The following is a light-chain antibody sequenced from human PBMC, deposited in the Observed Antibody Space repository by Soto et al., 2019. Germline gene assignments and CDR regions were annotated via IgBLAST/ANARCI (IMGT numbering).Light chain of an antibody. CDR1: SSDFGTYNY. CDR3: SSYTSSGSVL. J-gene: IGLJ2*01. V-gene: IGLV2-14*01. Sequence: QSALTQPASVSGSPGQSITISCTGTSSDFGTYNYVSWYQQYPGKAPKLVIYEVSYRPSGVSDRFSGSKSGNTASLTISGLQAEDEADYCCSSYTSSGSVLLGGGTKVTVL. CDR2: EVS.